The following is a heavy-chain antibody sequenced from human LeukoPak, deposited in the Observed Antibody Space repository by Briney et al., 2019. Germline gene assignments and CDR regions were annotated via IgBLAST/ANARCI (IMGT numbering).Heavy chain of an antibody. D-gene: IGHD1-1*01. Sequence: GVSLRPSCAASGFTFTNYWMSWVRQAPGKGLEWVANIKQDEREKFYVDSVKGRFTISRDNAKNSMYLQLNSLRAEDTAVYYCARDAWRDRYFDYWGQGILVTVSS. CDR3: ARDAWRDRYFDY. J-gene: IGHJ4*02. CDR2: IKQDEREK. V-gene: IGHV3-7*01. CDR1: GFTFTNYW.